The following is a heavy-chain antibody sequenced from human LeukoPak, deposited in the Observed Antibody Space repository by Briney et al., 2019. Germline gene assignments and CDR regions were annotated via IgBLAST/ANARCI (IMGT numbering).Heavy chain of an antibody. V-gene: IGHV3-30-3*01. D-gene: IGHD3-3*01. CDR3: ARDRETYDFWSGYHDYYYYYGMDV. CDR2: ISYDGSNK. J-gene: IGHJ6*02. CDR1: GFTFSSYA. Sequence: GGSLRLSCAASGFTFSSYAMHWVRQAPGKGLEWVAVISYDGSNKYYADSVKGRFTISRDNSKNTLYLQMNSLRAEDTAVHYCARDRETYDFWSGYHDYYYYYGMDVWGQGTTVTVSS.